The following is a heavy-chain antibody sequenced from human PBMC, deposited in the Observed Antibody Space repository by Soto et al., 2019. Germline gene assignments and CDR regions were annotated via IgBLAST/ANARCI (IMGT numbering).Heavy chain of an antibody. CDR2: ISGGGDGT. D-gene: IGHD2-21*02. CDR1: GFTFSNYA. CDR3: AKKGLGSLTTYCNSGDCHYAFDI. J-gene: IGHJ3*02. V-gene: IGHV3-23*01. Sequence: EVQLLESGGGLVQPGGSLRLSCAASGFTFSNYAMTWVRQAPGKGLEWVSTISGGGDGTFYADSVKGRFTISRDNSRNTVYLQMNSLRAEDTAVYYFAKKGLGSLTTYCNSGDCHYAFDIWGQGTMVTVSS.